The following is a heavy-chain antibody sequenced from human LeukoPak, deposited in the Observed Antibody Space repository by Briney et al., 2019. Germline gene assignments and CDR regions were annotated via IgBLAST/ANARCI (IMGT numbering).Heavy chain of an antibody. Sequence: GGSLRLSCASSGFTFSSYAMSWVRQAPGKGLEWVSTISGSGGSTYYADSVKGRFTVSRDNSKNALYLQMNSLKAEDTAVYYCAKDSRISGSYSGFDYWGQGTLVTVSS. CDR1: GFTFSSYA. J-gene: IGHJ4*02. V-gene: IGHV3-23*01. CDR2: ISGSGGST. D-gene: IGHD1-26*01. CDR3: AKDSRISGSYSGFDY.